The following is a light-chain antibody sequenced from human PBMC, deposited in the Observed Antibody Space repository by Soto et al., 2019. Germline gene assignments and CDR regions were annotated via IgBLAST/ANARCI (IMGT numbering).Light chain of an antibody. V-gene: IGLV4-60*03. CDR3: ETWDRNTRV. Sequence: QLVLTQSSSASASLGSSVKLTCTLSSGHSSYIIEWHQQQPGKAPRYLLKLDGSGSNNKGSGVPDRFSCSSSGADRYLTITNLQSEDEADYYCETWDRNTRVFGGGTKVTVL. CDR1: SGHSSYI. CDR2: LDGSGSN. J-gene: IGLJ3*02.